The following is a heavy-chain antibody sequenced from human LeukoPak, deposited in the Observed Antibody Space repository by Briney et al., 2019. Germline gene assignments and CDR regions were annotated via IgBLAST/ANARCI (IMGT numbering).Heavy chain of an antibody. J-gene: IGHJ6*03. Sequence: PSETLSLTCTVSGGSISSGSYYWSWIRQPAGKGLEWIGRIYTSGSTNYNPSLKSRVTISVDTSKNQFSLNLTSVTAADTAVYYCARDTHYSQDCSGDSCYYYYYMDVWGKGTTVTVSS. V-gene: IGHV4-61*02. CDR2: IYTSGST. CDR1: GGSISSGSYY. CDR3: ARDTHYSQDCSGDSCYYYYYMDV. D-gene: IGHD2-15*01.